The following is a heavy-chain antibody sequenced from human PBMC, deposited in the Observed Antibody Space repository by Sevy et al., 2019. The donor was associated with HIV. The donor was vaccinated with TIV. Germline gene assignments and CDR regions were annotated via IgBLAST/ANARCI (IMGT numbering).Heavy chain of an antibody. CDR2: IRRNSHEPYGGTT. D-gene: IGHD5-12*01. CDR3: TRALATADTPEYYFDY. CDR1: GFTFGDYA. Sequence: GGSLRLSCTSSGFTFGDYAMSWFRQAPGKGLERVAFIRRNSHEPYGGTTEYAASVEGRFTISRDDSKSIAYLQMNSLKTEDTAVYYCTRALATADTPEYYFDYWGQGILVTVSS. V-gene: IGHV3-49*03. J-gene: IGHJ4*02.